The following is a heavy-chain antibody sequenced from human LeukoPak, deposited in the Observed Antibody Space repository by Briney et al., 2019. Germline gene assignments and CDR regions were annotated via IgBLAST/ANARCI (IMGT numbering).Heavy chain of an antibody. D-gene: IGHD2-2*01. Sequence: ASVKVSCKASGYTFTSYDINWVRQATGQGLEWMGWMNPNSGNTGYAQKFQGRVTMTRNTSISTAYMQLSSLRSEDTAVYFCARKGPANYYYYYMDVWGKGTTVTVSS. CDR3: ARKGPANYYYYYMDV. CDR2: MNPNSGNT. J-gene: IGHJ6*03. V-gene: IGHV1-8*01. CDR1: GYTFTSYD.